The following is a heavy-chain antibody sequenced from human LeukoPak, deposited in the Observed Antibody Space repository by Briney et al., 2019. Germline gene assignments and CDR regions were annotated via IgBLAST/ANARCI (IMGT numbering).Heavy chain of an antibody. V-gene: IGHV4-39*01. Sequence: KPSETLSLTCAVSGGSISSSNWWSWVRQPPGKGLEWIGSIYYSGSTYYNPSLKSRVTISVDTSKNQFSLKLSSVTAADTAVYYCARHNWEPSGPDYYYYMDVWGKGTTVTISS. CDR3: ARHNWEPSGPDYYYYMDV. D-gene: IGHD1-14*01. CDR2: IYYSGST. J-gene: IGHJ6*03. CDR1: GGSISSSNW.